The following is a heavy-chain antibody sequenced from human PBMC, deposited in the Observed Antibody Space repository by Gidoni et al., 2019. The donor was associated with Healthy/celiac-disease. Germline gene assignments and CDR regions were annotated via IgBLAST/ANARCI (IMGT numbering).Heavy chain of an antibody. V-gene: IGHV3-15*07. D-gene: IGHD3-10*01. Sequence: AASGFTFSNAWMNWVRQAPGKGLEWVGRIKSKTDGGTTDYAAPVKGRFTISRDDSKNTLYLQMNSLKTEDTAVYYCTTGGWFGEFPFDYWGQGTLVTVSS. CDR3: TTGGWFGEFPFDY. CDR1: GFTFSNAW. J-gene: IGHJ4*02. CDR2: IKSKTDGGTT.